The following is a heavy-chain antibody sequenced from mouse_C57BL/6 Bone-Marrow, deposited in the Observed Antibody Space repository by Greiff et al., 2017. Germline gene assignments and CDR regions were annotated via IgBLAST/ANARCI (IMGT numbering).Heavy chain of an antibody. J-gene: IGHJ1*03. CDR2: IYPGDGDT. V-gene: IGHV1-80*01. Sequence: QVQLQQSGAELVKPGASVKISCKASGYAFSSYWMNWVKQRPGKGLEWIGQIYPGDGDTNYNGKFKGKATLTADKSSSTAYMQLSSLTSEDSAVYFCARRRRLPRPWYFDVWGTGTTVTVSS. CDR3: ARRRRLPRPWYFDV. CDR1: GYAFSSYW. D-gene: IGHD1-1*01.